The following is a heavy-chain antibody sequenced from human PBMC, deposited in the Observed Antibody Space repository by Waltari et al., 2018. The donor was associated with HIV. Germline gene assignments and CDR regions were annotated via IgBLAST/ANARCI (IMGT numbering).Heavy chain of an antibody. V-gene: IGHV3-23*01. CDR1: GFTFSNYG. Sequence: EVQLLDSGGGLVQNGGSLRLACAASGFTFSNYGMTWFRQAPGKGLEWVSAISGSGGNTYYADSLKGRFTISRDNSKNTLYLQMNSLRAEDTAVYFCVKEHQYSHTWYSYYGMDVWGQGTTVTVSS. D-gene: IGHD6-13*01. CDR3: VKEHQYSHTWYSYYGMDV. J-gene: IGHJ6*02. CDR2: ISGSGGNT.